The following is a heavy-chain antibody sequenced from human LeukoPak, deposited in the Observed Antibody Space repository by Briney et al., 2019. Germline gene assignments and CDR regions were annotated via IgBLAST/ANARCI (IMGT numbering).Heavy chain of an antibody. CDR1: GFIFRNYA. CDR3: ARDTSYGDSSGSGPDY. J-gene: IGHJ4*02. CDR2: IRYDGSKDGSNK. D-gene: IGHD3-22*01. Sequence: PGGSLRLSCLASGFIFRNYAMHWVRQAPGKGLEWEAVIRYDGSKDGSNKYYADSVKGRFTISRGNSKNTLYLQMNSLRAEDTAVYYCARDTSYGDSSGSGPDYWGQGTLVTVSS. V-gene: IGHV3-33*01.